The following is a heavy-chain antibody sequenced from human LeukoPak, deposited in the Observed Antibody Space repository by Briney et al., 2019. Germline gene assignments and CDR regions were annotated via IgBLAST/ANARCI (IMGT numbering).Heavy chain of an antibody. J-gene: IGHJ5*02. Sequence: GASLRLSCAASGFTVSDHYMSWIRQPAGNGLGWVLYISSSGSPIYYAHSVKGRFTISRDNAKNSLYLQMNSLRAEDTAVYYCARDGTGILWFDPWGEGTLVTVSS. V-gene: IGHV3-11*01. CDR1: GFTVSDHY. CDR2: ISSSGSPI. CDR3: ARDGTGILWFDP. D-gene: IGHD1-14*01.